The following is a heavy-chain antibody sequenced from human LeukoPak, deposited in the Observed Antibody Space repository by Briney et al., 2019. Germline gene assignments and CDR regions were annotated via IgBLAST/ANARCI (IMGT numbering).Heavy chain of an antibody. D-gene: IGHD3-22*01. CDR2: IWYDGSNK. CDR1: GFTFSSYG. Sequence: GGSLRLSCAASGFTFSSYGMHWVRQAPGKGLEWVAVIWYDGSNKYYADSVKGRFTISRDNSKNTLYLQMNSLRAEDTAVYYCGRGNYESSGYHDYWGQGTLVTVSS. V-gene: IGHV3-33*01. CDR3: GRGNYESSGYHDY. J-gene: IGHJ4*02.